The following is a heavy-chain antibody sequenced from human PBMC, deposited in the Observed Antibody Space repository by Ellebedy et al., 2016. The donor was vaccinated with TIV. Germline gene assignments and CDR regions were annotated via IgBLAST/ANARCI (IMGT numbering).Heavy chain of an antibody. Sequence: ASVKVSXXASGYSFTAYYIHWVRQAPGQGLEWMGWINPFSGGTNYAQTFQGRVSMTRDTSISTAYMQVDRLSSDDTAVYYCATNKNPTVEYEISYRLGLDIWGQGTPVIVSS. V-gene: IGHV1-2*02. CDR2: INPFSGGT. D-gene: IGHD1-14*01. CDR1: GYSFTAYY. J-gene: IGHJ6*02. CDR3: ATNKNPTVEYEISYRLGLDI.